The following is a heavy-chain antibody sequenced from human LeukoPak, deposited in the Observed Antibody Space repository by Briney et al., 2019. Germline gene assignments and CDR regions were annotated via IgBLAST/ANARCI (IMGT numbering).Heavy chain of an antibody. CDR1: GYSISSNYY. Sequence: SETLSLTCGVSGYSISSNYYWVWIRQPPGKGLEWIGSIYYSGSIYYNPSLKSRVTISVDTSKNQFSLNLSSVTAADTAVYYCARSRDSSGASFDYWGQGTPVTVSS. J-gene: IGHJ4*02. D-gene: IGHD2-15*01. CDR3: ARSRDSSGASFDY. CDR2: IYYSGSI. V-gene: IGHV4-38-2*01.